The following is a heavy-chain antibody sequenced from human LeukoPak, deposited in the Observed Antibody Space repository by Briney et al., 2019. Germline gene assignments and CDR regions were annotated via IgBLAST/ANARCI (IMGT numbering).Heavy chain of an antibody. D-gene: IGHD2-2*02. CDR2: INPNSGGT. V-gene: IGHV1-18*01. CDR3: ARVAAEVVGVPGAIGFGWLRRDYYYMDV. J-gene: IGHJ6*03. CDR1: GYTFTSYG. Sequence: ASVKVSCKASGYTFTSYGISWVRQAPGQGLEWMGWINPNSGGTNYAQKFQGRVTMTRDMSTSTVYMELSSLRSEDTAVYYCARVAAEVVGVPGAIGFGWLRRDYYYMDVWGKGTTVTVSS.